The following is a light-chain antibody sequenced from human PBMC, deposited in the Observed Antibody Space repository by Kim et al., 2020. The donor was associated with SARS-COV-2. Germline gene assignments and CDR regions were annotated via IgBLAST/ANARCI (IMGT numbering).Light chain of an antibody. Sequence: EIAMTQSPATLSVSPGERATPSWRANQSVSSNLAWYQQKPGQAPRLLIYGASTRATGIPARFSGSGSGTEFTLTISSLQSEDFAVYYCQQYNNWPRTFGQGTKVEIK. CDR2: GAS. CDR1: QSVSSN. V-gene: IGKV3-15*01. J-gene: IGKJ1*01. CDR3: QQYNNWPRT.